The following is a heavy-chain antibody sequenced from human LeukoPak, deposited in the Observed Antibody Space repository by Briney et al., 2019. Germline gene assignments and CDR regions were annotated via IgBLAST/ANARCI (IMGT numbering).Heavy chain of an antibody. CDR1: GFTVSNSY. CDR2: IYSGGST. D-gene: IGHD3-22*01. Sequence: GGSLRLSCAASGFTVSNSYMTWVRQAPGKGLEWVSIIYSGGSTYYTDSVKGRFTISRDNSKNTLHLQMNSLRAEDTAVYYCAREYDNSGYYYGSWFDPWGQGTLVTVSS. CDR3: AREYDNSGYYYGSWFDP. V-gene: IGHV3-66*01. J-gene: IGHJ5*02.